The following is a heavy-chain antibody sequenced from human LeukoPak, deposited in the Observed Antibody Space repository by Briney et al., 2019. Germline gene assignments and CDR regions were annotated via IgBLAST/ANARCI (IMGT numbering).Heavy chain of an antibody. D-gene: IGHD4-11*01. CDR2: IYYSGST. J-gene: IGHJ5*02. Sequence: PSQTLSLTCTVSGGSISSGDYYWSWIRQPPGKGLEWIGYIYYSGSTNYNPSLKSRVTISVDTSKNQFSLKLSSVTAADTAVYYCARAGLPPGKEFDPWGQGTLVTVSS. CDR3: ARAGLPPGKEFDP. V-gene: IGHV4-30-4*01. CDR1: GGSISSGDYY.